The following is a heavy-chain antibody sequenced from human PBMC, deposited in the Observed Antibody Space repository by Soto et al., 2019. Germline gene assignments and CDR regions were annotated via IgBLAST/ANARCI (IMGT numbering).Heavy chain of an antibody. V-gene: IGHV4-31*03. CDR2: NYYSGIT. D-gene: IGHD6-6*01. CDR1: GGSISSGGYY. CDR3: ARGSSIAGLYYGMDV. J-gene: IGHJ6*02. Sequence: QVQLQESGPGLVKPSQTLSLTCTVSGGSISSGGYYWTWIRQHPGKGLDWIGYNYYSGITYYNPSLKSRVTISLDTSKNQFSLKLSSVTAADTAVYYCARGSSIAGLYYGMDVWGQGTTVTVSS.